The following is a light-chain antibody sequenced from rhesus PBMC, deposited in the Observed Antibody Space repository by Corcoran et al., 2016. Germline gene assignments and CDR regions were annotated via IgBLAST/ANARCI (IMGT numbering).Light chain of an antibody. CDR2: RVS. J-gene: IGKJ1*01. CDR3: MQPLQSPWT. CDR1: QSLLHSDGRTY. V-gene: IGKV2-73*01. Sequence: DIVMTQTPPSLPVTPGEPASISCRSSQSLLHSDGRTYLYWYLQKPGQPPRLLSYRVSNRFSGVPDRFSGGGSGTDFTLKISRVEAEDVGVYYCMQPLQSPWTFGQGTKVEIK.